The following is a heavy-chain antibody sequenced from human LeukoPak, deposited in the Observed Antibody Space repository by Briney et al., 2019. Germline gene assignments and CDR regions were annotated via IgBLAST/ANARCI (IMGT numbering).Heavy chain of an antibody. CDR2: FSGSGGNT. V-gene: IGHV3-23*01. D-gene: IGHD6-6*01. CDR3: AKGLAARGGSSFDY. Sequence: GGSLRLSCAASGFTFSNYAMSWVRRALGKGLEWVSAFSGSGGNTYYADSVKGRFTISRDSSKNTLYLQMNSLRAEDTAVYYCAKGLAARGGSSFDYWGQGTLVTVSS. CDR1: GFTFSNYA. J-gene: IGHJ4*02.